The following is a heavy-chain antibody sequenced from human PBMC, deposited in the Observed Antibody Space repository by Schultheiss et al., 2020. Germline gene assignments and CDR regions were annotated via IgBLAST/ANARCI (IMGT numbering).Heavy chain of an antibody. CDR2: IYYSGST. Sequence: SETLSLTCAVYGGSFSGYYWSWIRQPPGKGLEWIGYIYYSGSTNYNPSLKSRVTISVDTSKNQFSLKLSSVTAADTAVYYCAGLAAAGPFYYYYGMDVWGKGTTVTVSS. CDR3: AGLAAAGPFYYYYGMDV. J-gene: IGHJ6*04. V-gene: IGHV4-59*01. D-gene: IGHD6-13*01. CDR1: GGSFSGYY.